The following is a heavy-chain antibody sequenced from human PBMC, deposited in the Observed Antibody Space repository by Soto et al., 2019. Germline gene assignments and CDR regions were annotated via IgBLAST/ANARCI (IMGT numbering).Heavy chain of an antibody. Sequence: PSETLSLTCGVSGSSISNDNWWVWIRQPPGKGLEWIGYIHHTGFTYSNPSLKSRLTMSVDTSKNQFSLKLSSVTAVDTAVYYCATKDNGKYFEVDNWGQGTLVTVSS. CDR2: IHHTGFT. D-gene: IGHD1-26*01. CDR1: GSSISNDNW. V-gene: IGHV4-28*01. J-gene: IGHJ4*02. CDR3: ATKDNGKYFEVDN.